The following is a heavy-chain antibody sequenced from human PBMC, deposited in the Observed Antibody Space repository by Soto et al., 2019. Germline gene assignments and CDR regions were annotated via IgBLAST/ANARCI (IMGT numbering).Heavy chain of an antibody. J-gene: IGHJ4*02. D-gene: IGHD4-17*01. V-gene: IGHV1-69*05. Sequence: ASVKVSCKASGGTFSSYAISWVRQAPGQGLEWMGGIIPIFGTANYAQKLQGRVTMTTDTSTSTAYMELRSLRSDDTAVYYCARERGYGDYDSGYWGQGTLVTVSS. CDR3: ARERGYGDYDSGY. CDR1: GGTFSSYA. CDR2: IIPIFGTA.